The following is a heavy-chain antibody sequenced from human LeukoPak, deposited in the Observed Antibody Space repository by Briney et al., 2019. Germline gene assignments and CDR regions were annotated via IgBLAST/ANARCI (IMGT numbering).Heavy chain of an antibody. Sequence: GASVKVSCKASGYTFTSYAMHWVRQAPGQRLEWMGWINAGNGNTKYAQEFQGRVTITRDTSASTAYMELRSLRSDDTAVYYCARSRPKTYYYDSSGYYPFDYWGQGTLVTVSS. J-gene: IGHJ4*02. CDR2: INAGNGNT. CDR1: GYTFTSYA. V-gene: IGHV1-3*01. CDR3: ARSRPKTYYYDSSGYYPFDY. D-gene: IGHD3-22*01.